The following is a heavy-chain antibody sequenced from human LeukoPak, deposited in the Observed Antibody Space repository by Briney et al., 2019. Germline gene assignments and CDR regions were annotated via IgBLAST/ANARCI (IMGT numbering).Heavy chain of an antibody. CDR3: AGVLLWFGDPGSFDY. CDR2: INHSGST. Sequence: SETLSLTCAVYGGSFSGYYWSWIRQPPGKGLEWIGEINHSGSTNDNPSLKSRVTISVDTSKNQFSLKLSSVTAADTAVYYCAGVLLWFGDPGSFDYWGQGTLVTVSS. D-gene: IGHD3-10*01. CDR1: GGSFSGYY. J-gene: IGHJ4*02. V-gene: IGHV4-34*01.